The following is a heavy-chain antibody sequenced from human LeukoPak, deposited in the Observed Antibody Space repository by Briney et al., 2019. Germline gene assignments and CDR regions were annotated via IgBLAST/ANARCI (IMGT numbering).Heavy chain of an antibody. J-gene: IGHJ4*02. Sequence: GGSLRLSCSASGFTFSNFAMSWVRQAPGKGLEWVSAVSSDGINTYYTDSLKGRFTISRDNSKNTVFLQMHSLTAEDTAVYYCARAYYDFWSGYSTDDYWGQGTLVTVSS. D-gene: IGHD3-3*01. CDR3: ARAYYDFWSGYSTDDY. V-gene: IGHV3-23*01. CDR2: VSSDGINT. CDR1: GFTFSNFA.